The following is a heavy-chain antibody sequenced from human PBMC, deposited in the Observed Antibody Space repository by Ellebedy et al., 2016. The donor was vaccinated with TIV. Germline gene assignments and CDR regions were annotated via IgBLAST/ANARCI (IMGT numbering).Heavy chain of an antibody. CDR1: GYTFTSYG. V-gene: IGHV1-18*04. D-gene: IGHD2-2*02. CDR3: ARDCYIKRIAWFDP. Sequence: AASVKVSCKASGYTFTSYGISWVRQAPGQGLEWMGWISGYNGNTNYAQKLQGRVTMTTDTSTSTAYMELRSLRSDDTAVYYCARDCYIKRIAWFDPWGQGTLVTVSS. J-gene: IGHJ5*02. CDR2: ISGYNGNT.